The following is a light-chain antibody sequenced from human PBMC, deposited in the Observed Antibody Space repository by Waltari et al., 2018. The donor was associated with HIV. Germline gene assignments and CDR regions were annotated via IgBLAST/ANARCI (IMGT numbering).Light chain of an antibody. CDR3: SSFAGSNKL. V-gene: IGLV2-8*01. CDR1: TSDIHDYNF. Sequence: QSALTQPPSASGSPGQSVNMSRTGATSDIHDYNFISWYQQYSGKAPKLIIFEVTKRPSGVPGRFSGSRSGNTASLIVSGLQAEDEAVYFCSSFAGSNKLFGGGTKLTVL. CDR2: EVT. J-gene: IGLJ2*01.